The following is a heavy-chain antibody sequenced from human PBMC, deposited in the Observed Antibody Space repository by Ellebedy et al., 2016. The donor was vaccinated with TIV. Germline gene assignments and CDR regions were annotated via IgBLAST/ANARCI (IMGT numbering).Heavy chain of an antibody. V-gene: IGHV1-46*04. Sequence: AASVTVSCKASGYTFPSYYMHWVRQAPGQGLEWMGIINPSGGSTTYAQKLQGRVTMTRDTSTSTVYMELSSLRSEDTAVYYCARARSSGWLHTPDYWGQGTLVTVSS. CDR1: GYTFPSYY. CDR2: INPSGGST. CDR3: ARARSSGWLHTPDY. D-gene: IGHD6-19*01. J-gene: IGHJ4*02.